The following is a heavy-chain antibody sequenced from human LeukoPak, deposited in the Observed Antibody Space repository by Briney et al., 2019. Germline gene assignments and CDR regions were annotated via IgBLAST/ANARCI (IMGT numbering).Heavy chain of an antibody. CDR1: GFTFSSYG. CDR3: VPDTGSY. J-gene: IGHJ4*02. Sequence: GGSLRLSCAASGFTFSSYGMHWVRQAPGKGLEWVSAISATGGSTYYADSVKGRFTISRDNSKNTLYLQMNSLRAEDTALYYCVPDTGSYWGQGTLVTVSS. V-gene: IGHV3-23*01. CDR2: ISATGGST.